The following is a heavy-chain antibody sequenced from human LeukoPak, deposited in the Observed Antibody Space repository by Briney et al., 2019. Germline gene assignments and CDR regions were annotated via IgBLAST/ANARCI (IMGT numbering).Heavy chain of an antibody. V-gene: IGHV3-73*01. CDR2: IRSKANSYAT. D-gene: IGHD1-26*01. Sequence: GGSLRLSCAASGFTFSGSAMHWVRQASGKGLEWVGRIRSKANSYATAYAASVKGRFTISRDDSKNTAYLQMNSLKTEDTAVYYCTRTPLGATTPYAGSDWGLGTLVTVSS. CDR1: GFTFSGSA. J-gene: IGHJ4*02. CDR3: TRTPLGATTPYAGSD.